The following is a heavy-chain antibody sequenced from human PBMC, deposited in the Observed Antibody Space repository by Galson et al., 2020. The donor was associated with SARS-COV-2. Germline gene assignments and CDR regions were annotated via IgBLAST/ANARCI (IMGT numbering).Heavy chain of an antibody. Sequence: SGPTLVKPTQTLTLTCTFSGFSLSTSGMCVSWIRQPPGKALAWLARIDWDDDKYYSTSLKTRLTITKDTSKNQVVLTMTNMDPVDTATYYCARDVYDILTGYNDWFDPWGQGTLVTVSS. V-gene: IGHV2-70*11. CDR3: ARDVYDILTGYNDWFDP. CDR2: IDWDDDK. J-gene: IGHJ5*02. CDR1: GFSLSTSGMC. D-gene: IGHD3-9*01.